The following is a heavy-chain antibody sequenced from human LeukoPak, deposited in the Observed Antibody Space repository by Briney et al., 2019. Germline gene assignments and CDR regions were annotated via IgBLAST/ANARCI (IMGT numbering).Heavy chain of an antibody. J-gene: IGHJ1*01. D-gene: IGHD1-26*01. Sequence: PGGSLRLSCAASGFAVGSNTLNWVRKAPGRGLEWVPVIFNGGSTYYADSVKGRFTISRDNSKNTLYLQMNSLRAEDTAVYYCATSIVGLTYDEHFQHWGQGTLVTVSS. V-gene: IGHV3-53*01. CDR3: ATSIVGLTYDEHFQH. CDR1: GFAVGSNT. CDR2: IFNGGST.